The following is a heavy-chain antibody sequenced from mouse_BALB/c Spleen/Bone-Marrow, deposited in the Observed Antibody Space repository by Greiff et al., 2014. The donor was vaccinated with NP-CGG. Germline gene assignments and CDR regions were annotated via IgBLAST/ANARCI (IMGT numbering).Heavy chain of an antibody. CDR1: GFTFSSFG. Sequence: EVQLVESGGGLVQPGGSRKLSCAASGFTFSSFGMHWVRQAPEKGLEWVAYISSGSSTIYYADTVKGRFTISRDNPKSTLFLQMTSLRSEDTAMYYCARSPWFAYWGQGTLVTVSA. CDR3: ARSPWFAY. J-gene: IGHJ3*01. V-gene: IGHV5-17*02. CDR2: ISSGSSTI.